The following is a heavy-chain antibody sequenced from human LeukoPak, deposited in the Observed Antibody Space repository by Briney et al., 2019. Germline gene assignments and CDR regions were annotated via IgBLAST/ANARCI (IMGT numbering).Heavy chain of an antibody. V-gene: IGHV3-23*01. J-gene: IGHJ6*03. D-gene: IGHD5-18*01. Sequence: PGGSLRLSCPASGFTFSSYAMSWVRQAPGKGLEWVSAISGSGYSTYYADSVKGRFTISRDNSKSTLSLQMNSLRAEDTAVYYCAKNSYIFYYYYMDVWGKGTTVTVSS. CDR1: GFTFSSYA. CDR2: ISGSGYST. CDR3: AKNSYIFYYYYMDV.